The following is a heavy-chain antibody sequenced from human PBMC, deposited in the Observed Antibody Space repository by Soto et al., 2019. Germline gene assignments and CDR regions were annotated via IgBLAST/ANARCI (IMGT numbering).Heavy chain of an antibody. CDR3: ARIDTMVRGVISYGMDV. CDR1: GGTFSSYA. J-gene: IGHJ6*02. CDR2: IIPIFGTA. Sequence: QVQLVQSGAEVKKPGSSVKVSCKASGGTFSSYAISWVRQAPGQGLEWMGGIIPIFGTANYAQKFQCRVTITADESTSTAYMELSSLRSEDTAVYYCARIDTMVRGVISYGMDVWGQGTTVTVSS. D-gene: IGHD3-10*01. V-gene: IGHV1-69*01.